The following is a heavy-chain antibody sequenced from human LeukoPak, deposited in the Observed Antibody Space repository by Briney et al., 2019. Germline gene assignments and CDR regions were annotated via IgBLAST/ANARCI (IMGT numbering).Heavy chain of an antibody. J-gene: IGHJ4*02. CDR2: ISSTSANI. D-gene: IGHD2/OR15-2a*01. CDR3: ARGLDSTSIDY. V-gene: IGHV3-21*01. CDR1: GFSFGTYS. Sequence: GWSLRLSCAASGFSFGTYSMTWVRQAPGKGLGCVSFISSTSANIYYVDSVKGRFTISRDNAKNSLYLQMNSLRVEDMAVYYCARGLDSTSIDYWGQGTLVTVSS.